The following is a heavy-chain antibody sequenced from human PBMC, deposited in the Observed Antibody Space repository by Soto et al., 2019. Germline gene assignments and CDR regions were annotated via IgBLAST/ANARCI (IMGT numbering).Heavy chain of an antibody. CDR3: AKAPKTYDILTPIGWFDP. V-gene: IGHV3-23*04. CDR2: ISGSGGST. CDR1: GFTFSSYA. J-gene: IGHJ5*02. Sequence: VQLVESGGGLVRPGGSLRLSCAASGFTFSSYAMSWVRQAPGKGLEWVSAISGSGGSTYYADSVKGRFTISRDNSKNTLYLQMNSLRAEDTAVYYCAKAPKTYDILTPIGWFDPWGQGTLVTVSS. D-gene: IGHD3-9*01.